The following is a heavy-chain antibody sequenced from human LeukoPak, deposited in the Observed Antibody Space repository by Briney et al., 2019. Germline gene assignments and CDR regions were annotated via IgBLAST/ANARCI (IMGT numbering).Heavy chain of an antibody. J-gene: IGHJ6*02. D-gene: IGHD6-19*01. V-gene: IGHV3-7*03. CDR1: GFTFSDFI. CDR2: IKQDGSEK. Sequence: GGSLRLSCAASGFTFSDFIMHWVRQAPGKGLEWVANIKQDGSEKYYVDSVKGRFTISRDNAKNTLYLQMNSLRAEDTAVYYCAKEGVAGSYYYGMDVWGQGTTVTVSS. CDR3: AKEGVAGSYYYGMDV.